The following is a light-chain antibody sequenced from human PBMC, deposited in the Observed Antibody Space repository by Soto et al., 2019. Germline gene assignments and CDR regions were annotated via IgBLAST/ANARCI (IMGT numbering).Light chain of an antibody. CDR3: QQYDNLPPWT. CDR1: QTIGTN. CDR2: GAS. J-gene: IGKJ1*01. V-gene: IGKV3-15*01. Sequence: EIVMSQSPVTLSVSPGERATLSCRASQTIGTNLVWYRQRPGQAPRLLIHGASARATGIPARFRGSGSGTEFTLTITNLQSEDFAVYYCQQYDNLPPWTFGQGTKVDIK.